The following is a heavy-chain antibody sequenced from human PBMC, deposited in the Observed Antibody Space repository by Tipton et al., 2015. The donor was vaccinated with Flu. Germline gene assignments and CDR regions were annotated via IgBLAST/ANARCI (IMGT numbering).Heavy chain of an antibody. J-gene: IGHJ3*02. CDR2: ISWNSGSI. CDR1: GFTFDDYA. CDR3: AKENPYCTNGVCYKGSPNAFDI. V-gene: IGHV3-9*01. Sequence: RSLRLSCAASGFTFDDYAMHWVRQAPGKGLEWVSGISWNSGSIGYADSVKGRFTISRDNAKNSLYLQMNSLRAEDTALYYCAKENPYCTNGVCYKGSPNAFDIWGQGTMVTVSS. D-gene: IGHD2-8*01.